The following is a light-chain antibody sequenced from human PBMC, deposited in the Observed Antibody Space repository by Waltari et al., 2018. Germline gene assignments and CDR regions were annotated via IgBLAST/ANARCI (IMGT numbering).Light chain of an antibody. V-gene: IGKV3-11*01. CDR3: QQCYSTPYT. CDR2: DAS. CDR1: QSVSSY. J-gene: IGKJ2*01. Sequence: EIVLTQSPATLSLSPGERATLPCRASQSVSSYLAWYQQKPGQAPRLLIYDASNRATGIPARFSGSGSETDFTLTISSLEPEDFAVYYCQQCYSTPYTFGQGTKLEIK.